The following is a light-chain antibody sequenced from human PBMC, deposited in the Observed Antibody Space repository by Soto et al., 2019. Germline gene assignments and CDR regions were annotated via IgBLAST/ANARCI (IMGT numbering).Light chain of an antibody. CDR1: QSVSNN. CDR3: QQYNNWPRT. CDR2: GAS. V-gene: IGKV3-15*01. Sequence: EIVLTQSPGTLSLSPGERATLSCRASQSVSNNYLAWYQQKPGQAPRLLIYGASTRATGIPARFSGSGSGTEFTLTISSLQSEDFAVYYCQQYNNWPRTFGQGNKVDIK. J-gene: IGKJ1*01.